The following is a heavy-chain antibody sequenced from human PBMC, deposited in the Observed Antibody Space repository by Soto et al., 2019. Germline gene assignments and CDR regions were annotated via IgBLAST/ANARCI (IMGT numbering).Heavy chain of an antibody. Sequence: KTLPNTYTVPGGAGHGYYWTLLRQSAGKGLEWIGRIYSSGGTKYNPSLQSRVTMSLDTSKNQFSLRLTSVTAADTAVYYCARGQRFSDSFDPWGQGNLVTVSS. V-gene: IGHV4-4*07. J-gene: IGHJ5*02. CDR2: IYSSGGT. CDR3: ARGQRFSDSFDP. D-gene: IGHD3-3*01. CDR1: GGAGHGYY.